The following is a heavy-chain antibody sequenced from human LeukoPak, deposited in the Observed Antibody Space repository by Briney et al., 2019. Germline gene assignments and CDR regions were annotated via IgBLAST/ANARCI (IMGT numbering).Heavy chain of an antibody. CDR1: GGSLSGHY. CDR2: INHSGST. D-gene: IGHD2-8*01. CDR3: ARSLGYCTNGVCYDLPRY. Sequence: SETLSLTCAVYGGSLSGHYWSWIRQPPGKGLEWIGEINHSGSTNYNPSLKSRVTISVDTSKNQFSLKLSSVTAADTAVYYCARSLGYCTNGVCYDLPRYWGQGTLVTVSS. V-gene: IGHV4-34*01. J-gene: IGHJ4*02.